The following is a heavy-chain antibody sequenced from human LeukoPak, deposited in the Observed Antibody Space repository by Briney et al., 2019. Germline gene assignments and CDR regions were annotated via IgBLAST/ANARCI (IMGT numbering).Heavy chain of an antibody. CDR2: IFGDAPKT. CDR1: GFTFSTYT. V-gene: IGHV3-23*01. J-gene: IGHJ3*02. Sequence: PGGSLRLSCAASGFTFSTYTISWVRRAPGKGLEWVSSIFGDAPKTFYADSVKGRFTISSDSSKNTVYLQMNGLRVDDTALYYCAKDRVPDSGWIFDIWGQVTMVTVSA. D-gene: IGHD5-12*01. CDR3: AKDRVPDSGWIFDI.